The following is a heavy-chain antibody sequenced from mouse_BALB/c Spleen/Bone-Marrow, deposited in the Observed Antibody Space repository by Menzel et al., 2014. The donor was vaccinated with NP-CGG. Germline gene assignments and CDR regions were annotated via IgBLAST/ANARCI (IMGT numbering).Heavy chain of an antibody. D-gene: IGHD1-1*01. J-gene: IGHJ2*01. CDR3: ARYDYYGSSFFDY. CDR1: GYSFXGYF. Sequence: EVQLQQSGPELVKPGASVKISCKASGYSFXGYFMHWEKQSHVKSLEWIGRINPYNGATSYNQNFKDKASLTVDKSSSTAYMELHSLTSEDSAVYYCARYDYYGSSFFDYWGQGTTLTVSS. CDR2: INPYNGAT. V-gene: IGHV1-31*01.